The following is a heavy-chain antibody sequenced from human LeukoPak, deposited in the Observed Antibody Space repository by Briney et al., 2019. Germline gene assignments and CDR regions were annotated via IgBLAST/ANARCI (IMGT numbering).Heavy chain of an antibody. V-gene: IGHV4-38-2*01. J-gene: IGHJ4*02. CDR2: IYHSGST. CDR1: GYSISSGYY. Sequence: PSETLSLTCAVSGYSISSGYYWGWIRQPPGKGLEWIGSIYHSGSTYYNPSLKSRVTISVDTSKNQFSLKLSSVTAADTAVYYCASTSSSSSSQFDYWGQGTLVTVS. D-gene: IGHD6-6*01. CDR3: ASTSSSSSSQFDY.